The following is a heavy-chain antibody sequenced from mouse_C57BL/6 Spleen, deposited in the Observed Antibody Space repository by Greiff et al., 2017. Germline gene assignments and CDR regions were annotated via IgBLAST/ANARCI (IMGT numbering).Heavy chain of an antibody. Sequence: EVQLQQSGPVLVKPGASVKMSCTASGYTFTDYYMNWVKQSHGKSLEWIGVINPYNGGTSYNQKFKGKDTLTVDKSSSTAYMELNSLTSEDSAVYYCARTGTTPYYLDYWGQGTTLTVSS. V-gene: IGHV1-19*01. CDR1: GYTFTDYY. J-gene: IGHJ2*01. D-gene: IGHD2-1*01. CDR2: INPYNGGT. CDR3: ARTGTTPYYLDY.